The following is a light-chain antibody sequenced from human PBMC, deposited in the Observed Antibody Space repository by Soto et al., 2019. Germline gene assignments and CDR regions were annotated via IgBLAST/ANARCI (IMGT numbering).Light chain of an antibody. Sequence: IVVTQSPATLSLSPGERAILSCRASQSVSINLAWFQQKPGQAPRLLIYGASTRASGIPARFSGSGSGTDFTISIISLQSEDFAVYYCQQYHILYTFGQGTELEMK. CDR2: GAS. CDR3: QQYHILYT. J-gene: IGKJ2*01. CDR1: QSVSIN. V-gene: IGKV3-15*01.